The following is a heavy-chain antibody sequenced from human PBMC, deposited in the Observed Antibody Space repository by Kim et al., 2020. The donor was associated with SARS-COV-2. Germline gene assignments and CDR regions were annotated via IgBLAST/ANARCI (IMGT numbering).Heavy chain of an antibody. CDR3: VRQVAGSNFDV. V-gene: IGHV3-23*01. J-gene: IGHJ3*01. Sequence: YAESGKGRVTISRDNSKNTVYLQLNILRAEDTAIYYCVRQVAGSNFDVWGQGTMVTVSS. D-gene: IGHD3-10*01.